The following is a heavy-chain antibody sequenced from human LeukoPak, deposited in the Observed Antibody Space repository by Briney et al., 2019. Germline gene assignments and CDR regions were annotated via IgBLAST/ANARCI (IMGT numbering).Heavy chain of an antibody. CDR3: ARGPYSYDSSGAFDI. Sequence: DPSETLSLTCTVSGVSISSSNSYWSWIRQPAGKGLEWIVRISSSGSTNCNPSLKSRVTISVDTSKNQFSLKLSSVTAADTAVYFCARGPYSYDSSGAFDIWGQGTMVTVSS. J-gene: IGHJ3*02. CDR2: ISSSGST. CDR1: GVSISSSNSY. V-gene: IGHV4-61*02. D-gene: IGHD3-22*01.